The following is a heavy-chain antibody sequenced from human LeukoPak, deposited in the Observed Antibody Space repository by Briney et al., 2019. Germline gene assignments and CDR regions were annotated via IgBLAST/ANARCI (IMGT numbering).Heavy chain of an antibody. J-gene: IGHJ4*02. Sequence: GTSLRLSCAASGFTFDDYVMHWVRQAPGKGLEWVSSIGWNKDKILYADSLKGRFTISRDNARRSLSLQMDSLRAEDTAFYYCAKAKRNSDYLFDYWGQGTLVAVSS. CDR1: GFTFDDYV. V-gene: IGHV3-9*01. CDR3: AKAKRNSDYLFDY. CDR2: IGWNKDKI. D-gene: IGHD5-12*01.